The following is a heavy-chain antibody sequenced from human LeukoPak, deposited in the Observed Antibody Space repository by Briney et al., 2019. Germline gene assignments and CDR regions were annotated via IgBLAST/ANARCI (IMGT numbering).Heavy chain of an antibody. J-gene: IGHJ4*02. CDR2: IIPIFGTA. V-gene: IGHV1-69*05. Sequence: SVKVSCKASGGTFSSYAISWVRQAPGQGLEWMGRIIPIFGTANYAQKFQGRVTITTDESTSTAYMELSSLRSEDTAVYYCARALYDSSGYYYVGIDYRGQGTLVTVSS. CDR1: GGTFSSYA. CDR3: ARALYDSSGYYYVGIDY. D-gene: IGHD3-22*01.